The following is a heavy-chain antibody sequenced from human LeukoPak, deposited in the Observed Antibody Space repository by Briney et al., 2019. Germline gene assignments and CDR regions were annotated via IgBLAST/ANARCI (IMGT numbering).Heavy chain of an antibody. CDR2: ISSSSSTI. D-gene: IGHD1-7*01. CDR3: ARTRSPYNWNYVGYFDY. J-gene: IGHJ4*02. CDR1: GFTFSSYS. Sequence: PGGSLRLSCAASGFTFSSYSMNWVRQAPGKGLEWVSYISSSSSTIYYADSVKGRFTISRDNAKNSLYLQMNSLRAEDTAVYYCARTRSPYNWNYVGYFDYWGQGTLVTVSS. V-gene: IGHV3-48*01.